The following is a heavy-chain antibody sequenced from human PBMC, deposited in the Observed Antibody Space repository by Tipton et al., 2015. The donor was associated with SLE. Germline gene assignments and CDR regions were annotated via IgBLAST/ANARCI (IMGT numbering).Heavy chain of an antibody. CDR2: IYHSGST. V-gene: IGHV4-38-2*02. J-gene: IGHJ3*02. CDR1: GYSISSGYY. Sequence: TLSLTCAVSGYSISSGYYWGWIRQPPGKGLEWIGSIYHSGSTYYNPSLESRVTISVDTFKNQFSLKLSSVTAADTAVYYCARDLLYYYDSSGYYHHDAFDIWGQGTMVTVSS. CDR3: ARDLLYYYDSSGYYHHDAFDI. D-gene: IGHD3-22*01.